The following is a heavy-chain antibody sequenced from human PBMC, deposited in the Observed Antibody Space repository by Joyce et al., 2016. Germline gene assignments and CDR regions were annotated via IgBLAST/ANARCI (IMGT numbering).Heavy chain of an antibody. CDR2: IKPEDSDT. Sequence: EVQLVQSGGEVKKPGESLKISCKGVGYSFTSYWLGWVSQMPGKGLELMGIIKPEDSDTRNSPSFHGQVTISVDRSIKTAHLRWGSLRASDTAIYYCARSAVRGTLSPFFDYWGQGSLVTVSS. D-gene: IGHD3-16*01. CDR3: ARSAVRGTLSPFFDY. CDR1: GYSFTSYW. J-gene: IGHJ4*02. V-gene: IGHV5-51*01.